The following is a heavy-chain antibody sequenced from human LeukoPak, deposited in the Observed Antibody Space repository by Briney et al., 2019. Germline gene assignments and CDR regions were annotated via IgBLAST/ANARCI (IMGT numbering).Heavy chain of an antibody. J-gene: IGHJ3*02. V-gene: IGHV3-7*01. Sequence: TGGSLRLSCAASGFTFSSYEMNWVRQAPGKGLEWVAIIKQDGSEKYYVNSVKGRFTISRDNAKNSLYLRLNILRAEDTAVYYCARDLEIWGQGTMVTVSS. CDR1: GFTFSSYE. CDR2: IKQDGSEK. CDR3: ARDLEI.